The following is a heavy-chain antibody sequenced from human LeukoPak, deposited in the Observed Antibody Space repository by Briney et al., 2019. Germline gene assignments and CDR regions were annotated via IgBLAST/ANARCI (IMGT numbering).Heavy chain of an antibody. J-gene: IGHJ4*02. CDR3: VTSFHYYDSFFDY. CDR2: IDYSGST. Sequence: SETLSLTCTVSGDSISRFQWDWIRQPPGKGLERIGYIDYSGSTNYNPSLESRVTISVDTSTNQFSLKLKSVTAADTAVYYCVTSFHYYDSFFDYWGQGTLVTVSS. D-gene: IGHD3-22*01. V-gene: IGHV4-59*03. CDR1: GDSISRFQ.